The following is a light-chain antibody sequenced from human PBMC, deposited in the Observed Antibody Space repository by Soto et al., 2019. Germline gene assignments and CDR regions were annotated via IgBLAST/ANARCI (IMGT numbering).Light chain of an antibody. J-gene: IGKJ1*01. CDR3: QQYGTLLAWT. V-gene: IGKV3-20*01. CDR2: GAS. CDR1: QSISSSY. Sequence: EIVMTQSPSTLSVSPWERSALSCVAIQSISSSYLSWYQQKPGQAPRLLIYGASIRATGIPDRFSGSGSGTDFTLTISRLEPEDFAVYYCQQYGTLLAWTFGQGTKVDIK.